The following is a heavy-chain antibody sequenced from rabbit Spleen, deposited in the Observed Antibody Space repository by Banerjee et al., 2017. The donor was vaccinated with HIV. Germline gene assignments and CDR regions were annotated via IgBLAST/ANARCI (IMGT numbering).Heavy chain of an antibody. D-gene: IGHD4-2*01. J-gene: IGHJ4*01. CDR2: IDVVRSGST. V-gene: IGHV1S45*01. CDR3: ARDAAGREDFNL. CDR1: GLDFSSSYW. Sequence: QEQLVESGGGLVKPGAALTLTCEASGLDFSSSYWICLVRQAPGKGLEWIACIDVVRSGSTYYASWAKGRFTISKTSSTTVTLQMTSLTAADTATYFCARDAAGREDFNLWGPGTLVTVS.